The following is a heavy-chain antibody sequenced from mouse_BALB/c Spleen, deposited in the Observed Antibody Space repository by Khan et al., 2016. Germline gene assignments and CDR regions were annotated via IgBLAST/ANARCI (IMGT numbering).Heavy chain of an antibody. CDR1: GYTFTTYW. V-gene: IGHV1S127*01. CDR2: IDPYSGED. J-gene: IGHJ2*01. Sequence: QVQLQQFGPELVRPGASVMMSCKASGYTFTTYWIHWVKQRPGQGLEWIGMIDPYSGEDRFIQKFKDKATLNVDRSSNTAYMQLSSLTSEDSAVYYCARWSSYFDYWGQGSTLTVSS. CDR3: ARWSSYFDY.